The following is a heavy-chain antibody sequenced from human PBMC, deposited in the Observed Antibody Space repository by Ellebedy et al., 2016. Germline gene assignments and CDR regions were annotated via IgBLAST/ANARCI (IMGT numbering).Heavy chain of an antibody. CDR2: IISIFGTA. V-gene: IGHV1-69*06. J-gene: IGHJ4*02. D-gene: IGHD1-1*01. CDR3: ARSQYNWNIDY. Sequence: SVKVSXXASGGTFSSYPISWVRQAPGQGLEWMGGIISIFGTANYAQKFQDIVTMTEDTSTDTAYMELSSLRSEDTAVYYCARSQYNWNIDYWGQGTLVTVSS. CDR1: GGTFSSYP.